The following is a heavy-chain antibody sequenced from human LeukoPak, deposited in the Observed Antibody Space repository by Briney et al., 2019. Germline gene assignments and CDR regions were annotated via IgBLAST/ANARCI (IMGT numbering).Heavy chain of an antibody. CDR3: FDI. CDR2: IYSGGFT. J-gene: IGHJ3*02. V-gene: IGHV3-53*01. D-gene: IGHD3-16*01. CDR1: GFTVISNY. Sequence: GGSLRLSCAASGFTVISNYMGWVRQAPGKGLEWVSVIYSGGFTSYADSVKGRFTISRDSSKNTLYLQMNSLNCCGIRLGDGFDIWGQRTMVIVSS.